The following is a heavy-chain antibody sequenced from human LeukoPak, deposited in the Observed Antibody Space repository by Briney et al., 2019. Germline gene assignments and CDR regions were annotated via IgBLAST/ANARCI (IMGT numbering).Heavy chain of an antibody. CDR2: INPSGGST. Sequence: ASVKVSCKASGYTFTSYYMHWVRQAPGQGLEWMGIINPSGGSTSYAQKFQGRVTMARDTSTSTVYMELSSLRSEDTAVYYCAVAGYYYYGMDVWGQGTTVTVSS. D-gene: IGHD6-19*01. J-gene: IGHJ6*02. CDR1: GYTFTSYY. V-gene: IGHV1-46*01. CDR3: AVAGYYYYGMDV.